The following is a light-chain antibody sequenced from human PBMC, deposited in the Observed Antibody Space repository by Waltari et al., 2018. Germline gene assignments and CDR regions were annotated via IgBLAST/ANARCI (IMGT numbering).Light chain of an antibody. CDR1: QNVLYNSNNKNY. Sequence: DIVMTQSPDSLAVSLRERADINCKSSQNVLYNSNNKNYLAWYQQKPGQPPKVLIYWASHRKSGVPDRCSGSGSGTDFTRTISSLQAEDVAVYYCQQRSNWPPITFGQGTRLEIK. CDR2: WAS. J-gene: IGKJ5*01. V-gene: IGKV4-1*01. CDR3: QQRSNWPPIT.